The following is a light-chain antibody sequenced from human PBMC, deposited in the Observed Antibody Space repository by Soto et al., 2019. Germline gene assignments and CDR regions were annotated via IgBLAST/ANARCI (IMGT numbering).Light chain of an antibody. CDR3: LQDYYYPLT. CDR1: QGIRND. V-gene: IGKV1-6*01. CDR2: AAS. J-gene: IGKJ4*01. Sequence: RMNQSPSSLSASKGDRVTITCRASQGIRNDLGWYQQKPAKAPKLLIYAASSLHSGVPSRFSGSASGTDFTLTISILQAEDFVTYCYLQDYYYPLTFGGGTKVDIK.